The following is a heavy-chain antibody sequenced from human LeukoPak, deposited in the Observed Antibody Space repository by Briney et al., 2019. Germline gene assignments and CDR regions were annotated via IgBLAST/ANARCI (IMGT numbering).Heavy chain of an antibody. D-gene: IGHD1-26*01. CDR3: AKDKRDGSYPIWGWFDP. Sequence: GRSLRLSCAASGFTFDDYAMHWVRQAPGKGLEWVSGISWNSGSIGYADSVKGRFTISRDNAKNSLYLQMNSLRAEDTALYYCAKDKRDGSYPIWGWFDPWGQGTLVTVSS. CDR2: ISWNSGSI. J-gene: IGHJ5*02. V-gene: IGHV3-9*01. CDR1: GFTFDDYA.